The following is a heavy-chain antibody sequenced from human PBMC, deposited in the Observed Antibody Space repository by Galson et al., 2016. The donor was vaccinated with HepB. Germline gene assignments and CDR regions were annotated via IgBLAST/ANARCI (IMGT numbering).Heavy chain of an antibody. CDR1: GFIFSDYY. CDR3: ARGIPQTYYSDY. Sequence: SLRLSCAASGFIFSDYYMSWIRQAPGKGLEWVAHINGGNTYTNDAASVKGRFTISRDTATNSLYLQMNSLRAEDTAVYYCARGIPQTYYSDYWGQGSLVTVSS. V-gene: IGHV3-11*06. CDR2: INGGNTYT. J-gene: IGHJ4*02. D-gene: IGHD3-16*01.